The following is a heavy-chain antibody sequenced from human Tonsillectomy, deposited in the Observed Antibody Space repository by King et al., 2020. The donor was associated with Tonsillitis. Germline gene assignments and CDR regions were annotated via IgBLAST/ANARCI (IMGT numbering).Heavy chain of an antibody. CDR1: GFTFSSYE. Sequence: VQLVESGGGLVEPGGSLRLSCAASGFTFSSYEMNWVRQAPGKGLEWVSYISSSGSTIYYADSVKGRFTISRDNAKNSLYLQMNSLRAEDTAVYYCARGDTFGGVTRFDYWGQGTLVTVSS. J-gene: IGHJ4*02. CDR3: ARGDTFGGVTRFDY. V-gene: IGHV3-48*03. D-gene: IGHD3-16*01. CDR2: ISSSGSTI.